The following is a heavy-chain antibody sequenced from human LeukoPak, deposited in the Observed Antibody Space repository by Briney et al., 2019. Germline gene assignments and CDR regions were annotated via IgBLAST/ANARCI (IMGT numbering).Heavy chain of an antibody. J-gene: IGHJ4*02. V-gene: IGHV3-21*01. CDR1: GFTFSSYG. CDR3: ARHVVAVGFDY. D-gene: IGHD3-22*01. CDR2: ITSSSSYI. Sequence: GGSLRLSCAASGFTFSSYGMHWVRQAPGKGLEWVSSITSSSSYIYYADSVKGRFTISRDNAKNSLYLQMNSLRVEDTAVYYCARHVVAVGFDYWGQGTLVTVSS.